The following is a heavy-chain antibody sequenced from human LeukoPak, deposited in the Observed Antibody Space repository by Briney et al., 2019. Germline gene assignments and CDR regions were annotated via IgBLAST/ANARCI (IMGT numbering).Heavy chain of an antibody. Sequence: GGSLRLSCAVSGFPFSIYEMNWVRQAPGKGLEWVSNIGSSGATIYYADSVKGRFSISRDNAKNSLYLQMNSLRVEDTAVYYCALLAVASDFDYWGQGALVTVSS. V-gene: IGHV3-48*03. CDR3: ALLAVASDFDY. CDR1: GFPFSIYE. CDR2: IGSSGATI. D-gene: IGHD6-19*01. J-gene: IGHJ4*02.